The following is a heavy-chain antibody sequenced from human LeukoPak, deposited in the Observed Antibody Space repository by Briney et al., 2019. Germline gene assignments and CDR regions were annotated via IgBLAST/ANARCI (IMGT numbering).Heavy chain of an antibody. CDR2: IYYSGST. J-gene: IGHJ4*02. Sequence: SETLSLICTVSGGSISSTSYYWGWIRQPPGKGLEWVGSIYYSGSTYYKPSLKSRVTISVDTSKNQFSLKLTSVTAADTAVYYCARQVRGYCSSTSCHTDYWGQGTLVTVSS. D-gene: IGHD2-2*01. V-gene: IGHV4-39*01. CDR1: GGSISSTSYY. CDR3: ARQVRGYCSSTSCHTDY.